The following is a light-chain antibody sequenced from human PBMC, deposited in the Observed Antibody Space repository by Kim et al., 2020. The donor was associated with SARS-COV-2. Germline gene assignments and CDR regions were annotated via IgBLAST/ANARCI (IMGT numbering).Light chain of an antibody. CDR2: RNN. CDR1: SNNVGNQG. J-gene: IGLJ3*02. V-gene: IGLV10-54*01. CDR3: SAWDRSLSAWV. Sequence: QAGLTQPPSVSKGLRQTATLTCTGNSNNVGNQGAAWLQQHQGHPPKLLSYRNNKRPSGISERLSASRSGNTASLTITGLQPEDEADYYCSAWDRSLSAWVFDGGTKLTVL.